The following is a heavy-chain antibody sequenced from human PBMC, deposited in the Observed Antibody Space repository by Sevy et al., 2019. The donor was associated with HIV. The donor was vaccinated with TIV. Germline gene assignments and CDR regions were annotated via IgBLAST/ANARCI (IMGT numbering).Heavy chain of an antibody. CDR1: GGSIRSGRYY. D-gene: IGHD2-21*01. CDR3: ARAEGDGYKYGFFDS. Sequence: SETLSLTCNVSGGSIRSGRYYWAWIRQPAGKGLESIGRIFPSWGSNFHPSMMSRVSMSIDTSKKQFSLTLTSVTAADTAVYYCARAEGDGYKYGFFDSWGPGTRVTVSS. J-gene: IGHJ5*01. V-gene: IGHV4-61*02. CDR2: IFPSWGS.